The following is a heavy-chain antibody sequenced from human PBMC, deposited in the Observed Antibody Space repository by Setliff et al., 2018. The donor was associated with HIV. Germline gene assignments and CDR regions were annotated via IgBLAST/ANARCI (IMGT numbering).Heavy chain of an antibody. CDR1: GYTFTSYG. CDR2: INTYTGNP. J-gene: IGHJ6*02. CDR3: ARDLPLPGIAVAASMGRDYYYSMDV. V-gene: IGHV7-4-1*02. D-gene: IGHD6-19*01. Sequence: GASVKVSCKASGYTFTSYGMNWVRQAPGQGLEWMGWINTYTGNPTYAQDFTGRFVFSLDTSVSTAYLQISSLKAEDIAVYYCARDLPLPGIAVAASMGRDYYYSMDVWGQGTTVTVSS.